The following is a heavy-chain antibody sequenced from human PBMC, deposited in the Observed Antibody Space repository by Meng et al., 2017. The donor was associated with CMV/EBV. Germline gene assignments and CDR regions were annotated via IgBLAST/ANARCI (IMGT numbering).Heavy chain of an antibody. V-gene: IGHV3-66*02. Sequence: ETLSLTCAASGFTVSSNYMSWVRQAPGKGLEWVSVIYSGGSTYYADSVKGRFTISRDNSKNTLYLQMNSLRAEDTAVYYCARDVAVWFYFDYWGQGTLVTVSS. J-gene: IGHJ4*02. CDR3: ARDVAVWFYFDY. CDR2: IYSGGST. D-gene: IGHD2-21*01. CDR1: GFTVSSNY.